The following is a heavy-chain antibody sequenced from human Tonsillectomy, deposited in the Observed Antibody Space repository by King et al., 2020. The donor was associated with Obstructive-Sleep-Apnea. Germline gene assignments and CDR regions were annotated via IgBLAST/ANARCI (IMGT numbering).Heavy chain of an antibody. V-gene: IGHV3-30-3*01. CDR2: ISYDGSNK. J-gene: IGHJ6*02. CDR1: GFIFHSYA. D-gene: IGHD2-2*02. CDR3: VMDGGTSWYRNYFFGMDV. Sequence: VQLVESGGGVVQPGRSLRLSCAGSGFIFHSYAMYWVRQAPGKGLEWMAVISYDGSNKHYSDSVKGRFTISRDNSKNTLYLQMNSLRLEDTAVYYCVMDGGTSWYRNYFFGMDVWGQGTRVTVSS.